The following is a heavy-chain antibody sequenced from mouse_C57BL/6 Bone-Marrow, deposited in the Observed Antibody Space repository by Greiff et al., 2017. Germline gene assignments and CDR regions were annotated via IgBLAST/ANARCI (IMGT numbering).Heavy chain of an antibody. J-gene: IGHJ1*03. Sequence: EVHLVESEGGLVQPGSSMKLSCTASGFTFSDYYMAWVRQVPEKGLEWVANINYDGSSTYYLDSLKSRFIISRDNAKNILYLQMSSLKSEDTATYYCAREGDDGYYWYFDVWGTGTTVTVSS. D-gene: IGHD2-3*01. V-gene: IGHV5-16*01. CDR3: AREGDDGYYWYFDV. CDR1: GFTFSDYY. CDR2: INYDGSST.